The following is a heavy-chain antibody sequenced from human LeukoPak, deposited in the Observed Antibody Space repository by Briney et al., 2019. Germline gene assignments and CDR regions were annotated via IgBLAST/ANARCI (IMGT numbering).Heavy chain of an antibody. V-gene: IGHV4-31*03. CDR1: GGSIRSSYYY. J-gene: IGHJ4*02. CDR3: ARTTYYYDSSGCYFDY. Sequence: PSETLSLTCTVSGGSIRSSYYYWSWIRQHPGKGLEWIGYIYYSGSTYYNPSLKSRVTISVDTSKNQFSLKLSSVTAADTAVYYCARTTYYYDSSGCYFDYWGQGTLVTVSS. D-gene: IGHD3-22*01. CDR2: IYYSGST.